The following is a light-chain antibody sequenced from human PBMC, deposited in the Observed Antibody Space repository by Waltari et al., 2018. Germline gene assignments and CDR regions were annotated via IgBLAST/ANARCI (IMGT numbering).Light chain of an antibody. J-gene: IGLJ2*01. CDR3: QSGDSSGTYEV. Sequence: SSELTHPPSVSVSPGQTARLTCSGAALTKKYVYWYQQKAGKAPVLVIHKDTERPSRIPARFSGSTSGTTVTLIISGVQAEDEADYYCQSGDSSGTYEVFGGGTKLTVL. CDR2: KDT. CDR1: ALTKKY. V-gene: IGLV3-25*03.